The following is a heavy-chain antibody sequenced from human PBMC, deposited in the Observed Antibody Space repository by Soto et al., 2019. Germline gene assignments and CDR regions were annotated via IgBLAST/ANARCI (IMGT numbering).Heavy chain of an antibody. J-gene: IGHJ4*02. CDR2: MSNYGIT. V-gene: IGHV3-74*01. Sequence: GGSLRLSCAASGFTFIRNWIHWVRQAPWKVLLLVSLMSNYGITSYLDSVKGRFTVSRDNSNNTRYLEMNSLRADDTAVYYWTTVFEYWGQGTPVTVSS. CDR1: GFTFIRNW. CDR3: TTVFEY.